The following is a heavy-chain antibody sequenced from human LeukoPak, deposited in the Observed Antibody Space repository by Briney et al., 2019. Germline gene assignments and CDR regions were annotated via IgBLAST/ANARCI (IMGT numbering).Heavy chain of an antibody. J-gene: IGHJ5*02. CDR2: MNPNSGNT. CDR1: GYTFTSYD. CDR3: ARDVGITVADSFDP. Sequence: ASVKVSCKASGYTFTSYDINWVRQATGQGLEWMGWMNPNSGNTGYAQKFQGRVTITRNTSISTAYMELSSLRSDDTAMYYCARDVGITVADSFDPWGQGTLVTVSS. D-gene: IGHD6-13*01. V-gene: IGHV1-8*01.